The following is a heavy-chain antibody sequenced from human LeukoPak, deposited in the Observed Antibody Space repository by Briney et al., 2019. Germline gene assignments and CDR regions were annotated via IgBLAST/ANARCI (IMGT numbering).Heavy chain of an antibody. CDR2: IYYSGST. CDR3: ARGRAALRDIRFLDLYYFDY. V-gene: IGHV4-59*01. CDR1: GGSISSYY. J-gene: IGHJ4*02. D-gene: IGHD3-3*01. Sequence: SETLSLTCTVSGGSISSYYWSWIRQPPGKGLEWIGYIYYSGSTNYNPSLKSRVTISVDTSKNQFSLKLSSVTAADTAVYYCARGRAALRDIRFLDLYYFDYWGQGTLVTVSS.